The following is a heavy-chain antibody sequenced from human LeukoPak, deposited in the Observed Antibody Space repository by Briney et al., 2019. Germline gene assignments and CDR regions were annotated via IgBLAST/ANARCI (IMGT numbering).Heavy chain of an antibody. D-gene: IGHD1-26*01. CDR2: IKQDGSVE. CDR3: ARGSSAGASLRHDY. Sequence: PGGSLRLSCAASGFTFSSYWMSWVRQAPGKGLEWVANIKQDGSVENFVGSVKGRFTISRDNAKKSLYLQMNSLRAEDTAVYYCARGSSAGASLRHDYWGQGTLVTVSS. CDR1: GFTFSSYW. V-gene: IGHV3-7*01. J-gene: IGHJ4*02.